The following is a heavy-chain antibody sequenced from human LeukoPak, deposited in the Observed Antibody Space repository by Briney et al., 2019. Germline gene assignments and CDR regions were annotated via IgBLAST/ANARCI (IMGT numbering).Heavy chain of an antibody. J-gene: IGHJ4*02. CDR3: AKAQGDY. Sequence: SGGSLRLSCAASGFTFSTYAMSWVRQAPGKGLEWVSGISGSGGSTYYADSVKGRFTISRDNSQNTLYLQMNSLRGEDTAEYYCAKAQGDYWGQGTLVTVSS. CDR1: GFTFSTYA. V-gene: IGHV3-23*01. CDR2: ISGSGGST.